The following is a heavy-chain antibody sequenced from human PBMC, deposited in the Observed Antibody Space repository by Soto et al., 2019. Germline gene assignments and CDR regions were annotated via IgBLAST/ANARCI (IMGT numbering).Heavy chain of an antibody. CDR1: GGSTSSTIHY. V-gene: IGHV4-39*01. D-gene: IGHD3-9*01. CDR2: MSHSGST. CDR3: ARHIDYNILTGYFD. Sequence: QLQLQESGPALVRPSETLSLNCVVSGGSTSSTIHYWGWIRQPPGKGLEWIGRMSHSGSTHYNPSLKSRVNISADKSKNSFSLTLTTMTPADTAVYFCARHIDYNILTGYFDWGQGTLVTVSS. J-gene: IGHJ4*02.